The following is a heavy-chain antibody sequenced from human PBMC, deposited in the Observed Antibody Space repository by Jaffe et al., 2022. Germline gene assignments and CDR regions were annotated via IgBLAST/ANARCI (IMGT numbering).Heavy chain of an antibody. CDR1: GFTFSSYA. V-gene: IGHV3-23*01. J-gene: IGHJ4*02. Sequence: EVQLLESGGGLVQPGGSLRLSCAASGFTFSSYAMSWVRQAPGKGLEWVSAISGSGGSTYYADSVKGRFTISRDNSKNTLYLQMNSLRAEDTAVYYCARQLPSLLWSGYRPGDYWGQGTLVTVSS. CDR3: ARQLPSLLWSGYRPGDY. CDR2: ISGSGGST. D-gene: IGHD3-3*01.